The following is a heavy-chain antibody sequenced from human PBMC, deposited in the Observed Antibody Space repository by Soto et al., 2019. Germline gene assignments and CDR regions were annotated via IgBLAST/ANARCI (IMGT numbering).Heavy chain of an antibody. CDR3: ARDLAMDAAAYYYYGMDV. CDR2: INPNSGGT. Sequence: ASVKVSCKASGYTFTGYYMHWVRQAPGQGLEWMGWINPNSGGTNYAQKFQGGVTMTRDTSISTAYMELSRLRSDDTAVYYCARDLAMDAAAYYYYGMDVWGQGTTVTFS. J-gene: IGHJ6*02. D-gene: IGHD2-2*01. CDR1: GYTFTGYY. V-gene: IGHV1-2*02.